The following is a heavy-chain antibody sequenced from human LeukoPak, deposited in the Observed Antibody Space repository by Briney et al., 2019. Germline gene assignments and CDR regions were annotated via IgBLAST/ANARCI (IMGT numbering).Heavy chain of an antibody. V-gene: IGHV4-59*01. CDR1: GGSISSYY. Sequence: PSETLSLTCTVSGGSISSYYWSWIRQPPGKGLEWIGYIYYSGSTNYNPSLKSRVTISVDTSKNQFSLKLSSVTAADTAVYYCARDLDDSSGYYSRSHWFDPWGQGTLVTVSS. CDR3: ARDLDDSSGYYSRSHWFDP. J-gene: IGHJ5*02. D-gene: IGHD3-22*01. CDR2: IYYSGST.